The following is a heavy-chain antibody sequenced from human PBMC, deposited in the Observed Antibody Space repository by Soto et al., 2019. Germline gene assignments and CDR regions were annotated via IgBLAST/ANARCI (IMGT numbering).Heavy chain of an antibody. CDR3: AKGTYSSGWY. D-gene: IGHD6-19*01. CDR1: EFTLTNYW. Sequence: GGSLRLSCAASEFTLTNYWMTWVRQAPGKGLEWVSNISRNGSNKYYADSVKGRFTISRDNSKNTLYLQMNSLRAEDTAVYYCAKGTYSSGWYWGQGTLVTVSS. CDR2: ISRNGSNK. J-gene: IGHJ4*02. V-gene: IGHV3-23*01.